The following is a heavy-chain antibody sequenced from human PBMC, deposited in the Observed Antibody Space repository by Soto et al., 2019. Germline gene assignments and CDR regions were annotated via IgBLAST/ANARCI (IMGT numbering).Heavy chain of an antibody. CDR1: GFTFSSYA. J-gene: IGHJ4*02. Sequence: EVQLLESGGGLVQPGGSLRLSCAASGFTFSSYAMSWVRQAPGKGLEWVSAISGSGGSTYYADSVKGRFTISRDNSKNTLYLQMNSLRAEDTAVYYCSKDPVVAATIPGFGMIVDRWGPYLTNWGQGTLVTVSS. D-gene: IGHD2-15*01. CDR3: SKDPVVAATIPGFGMIVDRWGPYLTN. V-gene: IGHV3-23*01. CDR2: ISGSGGST.